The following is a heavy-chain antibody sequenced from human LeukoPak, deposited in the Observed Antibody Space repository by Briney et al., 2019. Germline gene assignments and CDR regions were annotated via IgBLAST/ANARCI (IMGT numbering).Heavy chain of an antibody. D-gene: IGHD3-22*01. Sequence: GWSLSLSCAAAGFTFSSYAMHWVRQAPGKGLEWVAVISDDGSDKYYADSVKGRFTISRDNSKNTLYLQMNSLRAEDTAVYYCAKGLYYYDSTGYYAGHYWGQGTLVTVSS. CDR3: AKGLYYYDSTGYYAGHY. J-gene: IGHJ4*02. CDR1: GFTFSSYA. CDR2: ISDDGSDK. V-gene: IGHV3-30*04.